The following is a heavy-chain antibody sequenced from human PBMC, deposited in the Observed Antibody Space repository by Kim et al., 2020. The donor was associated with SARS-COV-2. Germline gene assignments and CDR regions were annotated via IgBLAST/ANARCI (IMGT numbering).Heavy chain of an antibody. CDR2: IKSKTDGGTT. J-gene: IGHJ4*02. D-gene: IGHD3-3*01. Sequence: GGSLRLSCAASGFTFSNAWMSWVRQAPGKGLEWVGRIKSKTDGGTTDYAAPVKGRFTISRDDSKNTLYLQMNSLKTEDTAVYYCTTGTSIFGVVIMATLIDYWGQGSLVTVSS. V-gene: IGHV3-15*01. CDR1: GFTFSNAW. CDR3: TTGTSIFGVVIMATLIDY.